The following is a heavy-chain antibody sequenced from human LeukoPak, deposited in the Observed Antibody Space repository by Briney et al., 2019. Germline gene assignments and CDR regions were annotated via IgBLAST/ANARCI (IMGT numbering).Heavy chain of an antibody. CDR3: ARGTYYYDSSGYYPLFDY. CDR1: GGTFSSYA. Sequence: GASVKVSCKASGGTFSSYAISWVRQAPGQGLEWMGGIIPIFGTANYAQKFQGRVTITADESTSTAYMELSSLRSEDTAVYYCARGTYYYDSSGYYPLFDYWGQGTLVTVSS. D-gene: IGHD3-22*01. CDR2: IIPIFGTA. J-gene: IGHJ4*02. V-gene: IGHV1-69*13.